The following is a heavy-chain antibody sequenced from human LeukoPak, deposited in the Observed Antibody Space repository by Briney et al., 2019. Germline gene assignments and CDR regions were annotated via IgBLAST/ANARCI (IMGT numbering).Heavy chain of an antibody. V-gene: IGHV3-30*02. D-gene: IGHD2-2*01. CDR2: IWYDGSNK. Sequence: GGSLRLSCAASGFTFSSYGMHWVRQAPGKGLEWVAVIWYDGSNKYYADSVKGRFTISRDNSKNTLYLQMNSLRAEDTAVYYCAKDLSRGTYYYYGMDVWGQGTTVTVSS. CDR3: AKDLSRGTYYYYGMDV. J-gene: IGHJ6*02. CDR1: GFTFSSYG.